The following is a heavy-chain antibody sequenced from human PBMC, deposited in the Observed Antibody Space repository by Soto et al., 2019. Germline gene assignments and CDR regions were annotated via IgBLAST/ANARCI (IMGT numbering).Heavy chain of an antibody. CDR1: GGTFSSYA. CDR2: IIPIFGTA. Sequence: GASVKVSCKASGGTFSSYAISWVRQAPGQGLEWMGGIIPIFGTANYAQKFQGRVTITADESTSTAYMELSSLRSEDTAVYYCARDRAYDSSGYYEPQFDYWGQGTLVTVS. D-gene: IGHD3-22*01. V-gene: IGHV1-69*13. J-gene: IGHJ4*02. CDR3: ARDRAYDSSGYYEPQFDY.